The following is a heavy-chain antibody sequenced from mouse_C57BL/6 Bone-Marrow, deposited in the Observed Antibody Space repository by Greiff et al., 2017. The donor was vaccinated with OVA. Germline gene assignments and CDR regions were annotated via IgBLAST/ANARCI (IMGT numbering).Heavy chain of an antibody. CDR1: GYSFTGYY. CDR3: ARWTTVVARSY. D-gene: IGHD1-1*01. Sequence: VQLQQSGPELVKPGASVKISCKASGYSFTGYYMNWVKQSPEKSLEWIGEINPSTGGTTYNQKFKAKATLTVDKSSSTAYMQLKSLTSEDSAVYYCARWTTVVARSYWGQGTTLTVSS. CDR2: INPSTGGT. V-gene: IGHV1-42*01. J-gene: IGHJ2*01.